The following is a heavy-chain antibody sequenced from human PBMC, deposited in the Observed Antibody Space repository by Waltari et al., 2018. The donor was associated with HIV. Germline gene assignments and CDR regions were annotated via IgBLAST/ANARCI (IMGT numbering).Heavy chain of an antibody. V-gene: IGHV3-49*03. J-gene: IGHJ4*02. CDR3: SRSRGYSYGYADY. CDR2: IRSETYGGTT. D-gene: IGHD5-18*01. Sequence: EVQLVESGGGLVQSGRSLRLSCTASGFTFGDYALSWFRQAPGKGLEWVGFIRSETYGGTTEYAASVKDRFTISRDDSKSIAYLQMNSLKTEDTAVYYCSRSRGYSYGYADYWGQGTLVTVSS. CDR1: GFTFGDYA.